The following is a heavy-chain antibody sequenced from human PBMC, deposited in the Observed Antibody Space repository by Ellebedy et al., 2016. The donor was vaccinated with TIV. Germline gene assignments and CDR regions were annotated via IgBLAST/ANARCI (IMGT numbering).Heavy chain of an antibody. CDR1: GFTFSSYA. CDR3: AKLRTVTRFIFDY. J-gene: IGHJ4*02. D-gene: IGHD4-17*01. V-gene: IGHV3-23*01. CDR2: ISGSGGST. Sequence: GGSLRLSXAASGFTFSSYAMSWVRQAPGKGLEWVSAISGSGGSTYYADSVKGRFTISRDNSKNTLYLQMNSLRAEDTAVYYCAKLRTVTRFIFDYWGQGTLVTVSS.